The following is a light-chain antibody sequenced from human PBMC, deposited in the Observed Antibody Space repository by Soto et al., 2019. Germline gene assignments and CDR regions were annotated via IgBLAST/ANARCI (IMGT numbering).Light chain of an antibody. Sequence: QSVLTQPASVSGSPGQSIAISCAGTSSDVGGYNYVSWYQQHPGKAPKLLIYDVSNRPSGVSNRFSGSKSGNTASLTISGLQAGDEADYYCSSSTTSSPLVFGTGTKVTVL. CDR2: DVS. CDR1: SSDVGGYNY. V-gene: IGLV2-14*03. J-gene: IGLJ1*01. CDR3: SSSTTSSPLV.